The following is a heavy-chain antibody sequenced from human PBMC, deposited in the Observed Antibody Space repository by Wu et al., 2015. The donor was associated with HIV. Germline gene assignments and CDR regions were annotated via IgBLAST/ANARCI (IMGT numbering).Heavy chain of an antibody. D-gene: IGHD5-12*01. CDR2: INPNNGGT. V-gene: IGHV1-2*02. CDR3: ARSHKWLRLRYEGNFDY. CDR1: GYTFTGDY. J-gene: IGHJ4*02. Sequence: QVQLLQSGAEVKKPGASMKVSCKTSGYTFTGDYIHWARQAPGQGLEWMGYINPNNGGTNYAQKFQGRVTMTRDTSINTTYMEVRGLKSDDTAVYYCARSHKWLRLRYEGNFDYWGQGTLITVSS.